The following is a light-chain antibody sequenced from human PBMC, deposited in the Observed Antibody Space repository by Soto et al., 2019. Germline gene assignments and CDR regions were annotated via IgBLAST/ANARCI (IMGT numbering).Light chain of an antibody. CDR1: QAISNY. CDR2: AAF. V-gene: IGKV1-27*01. Sequence: DFQMTQSPSSLSASVGDRVTITCRATQAISNYLAWYQQKPGKVPKLLIYAAFTLQSGVPSRFSGSGSGTDFTLTISSLQPEDVATYYCQQYNSAPWTFGQGTKVEIK. J-gene: IGKJ1*01. CDR3: QQYNSAPWT.